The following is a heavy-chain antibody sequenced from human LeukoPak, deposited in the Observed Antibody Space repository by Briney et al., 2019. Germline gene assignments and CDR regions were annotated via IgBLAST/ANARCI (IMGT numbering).Heavy chain of an antibody. Sequence: ASVKVSCKASGYTFTSYDINWVRQATGQGLEWMGWMNPNSGNTGYAQKFQGRVTMTRNTSISTAYMELSSLRSEDTAVYYCARGAIPYYYDSSGYPYYFDYWGQGTLVTVSS. D-gene: IGHD3-22*01. J-gene: IGHJ4*02. CDR3: ARGAIPYYYDSSGYPYYFDY. CDR1: GYTFTSYD. V-gene: IGHV1-8*01. CDR2: MNPNSGNT.